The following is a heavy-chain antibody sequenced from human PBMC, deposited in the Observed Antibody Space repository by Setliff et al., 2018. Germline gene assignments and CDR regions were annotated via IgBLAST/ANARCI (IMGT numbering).Heavy chain of an antibody. Sequence: PGGSLRLSCVASGFTFSSHGMTWVRLAPGKGLEWISYISTSSTTIYYADSVKGRFTISRDNANHTPYLQMNSLRADDTAVYYCARLALTGYDSSGYYYALDYYYYMDVWGKGTTVTVSS. CDR1: GFTFSSHG. CDR2: ISTSSTTI. J-gene: IGHJ6*03. D-gene: IGHD3-22*01. V-gene: IGHV3-48*01. CDR3: ARLALTGYDSSGYYYALDYYYYMDV.